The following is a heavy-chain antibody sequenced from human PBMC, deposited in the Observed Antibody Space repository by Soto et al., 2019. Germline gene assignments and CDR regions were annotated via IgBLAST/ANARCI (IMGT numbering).Heavy chain of an antibody. CDR2: IERDDDDK. D-gene: IGHD6-25*01. CDR1: GFSITSPGMS. CDR3: ARSIRGQRKFNGMDV. J-gene: IGHJ6*02. Sequence: VSGPTLVNPTETLTLTCTFSGFSITSPGMSVSWIRQPPGRALEWLALIERDDDDKYYSTSLKTRLTISKDTRKNQVVLTMANMDPADTATYYCARSIRGQRKFNGMDVWGQGTTVTVSS. V-gene: IGHV2-70*13.